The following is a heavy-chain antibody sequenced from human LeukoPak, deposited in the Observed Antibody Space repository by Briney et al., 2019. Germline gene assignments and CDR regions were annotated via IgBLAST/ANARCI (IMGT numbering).Heavy chain of an antibody. CDR1: GFTFSSYT. CDR2: ISSSNSYI. V-gene: IGHV3-21*01. CDR3: AIDAWFDP. J-gene: IGHJ5*02. Sequence: GGSLRLSCAASGFTFSSYTMNWVRQAPGKGLEWVSSISSSNSYIYYADSVKGRFTISGDNAKNSLYLQMNSLRAEDTAVYYCAIDAWFDPWGQGTLVTVSS.